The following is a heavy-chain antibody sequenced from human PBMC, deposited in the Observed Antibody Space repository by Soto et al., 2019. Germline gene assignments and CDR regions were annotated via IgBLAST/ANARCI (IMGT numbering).Heavy chain of an antibody. D-gene: IGHD3-9*01. Sequence: GESLKISCKGSGYSFTSYWIGWVRQMPGKGLEWMGIIYPGDSDTRYSPSFQGQVTISADKSISTAYLQWSSLKASDTAMYYCARVYDILTGSNWFDPWGQGTLVTVSS. CDR2: IYPGDSDT. CDR1: GYSFTSYW. CDR3: ARVYDILTGSNWFDP. V-gene: IGHV5-51*01. J-gene: IGHJ5*02.